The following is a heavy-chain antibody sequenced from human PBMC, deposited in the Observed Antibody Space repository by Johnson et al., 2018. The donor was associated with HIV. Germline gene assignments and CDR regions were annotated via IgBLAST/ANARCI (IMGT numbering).Heavy chain of an antibody. Sequence: VQLVESGGGLVQPGGSLRLSCAASGFTVSSNYMSWVRQAPGKGLDWVSSISGSGGSTHYADSVKGRFTISRDNSKSTLYLQMNSLRAEDTAIYYCAKDRVVTNDAFDIWGQGTMVTVSS. CDR3: AKDRVVTNDAFDI. V-gene: IGHV3-23*04. CDR2: ISGSGGST. CDR1: GFTVSSNY. J-gene: IGHJ3*02. D-gene: IGHD2-21*02.